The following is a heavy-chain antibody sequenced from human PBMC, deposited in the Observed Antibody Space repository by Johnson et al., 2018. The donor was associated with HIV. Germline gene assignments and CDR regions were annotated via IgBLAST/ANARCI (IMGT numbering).Heavy chain of an antibody. D-gene: IGHD6-13*01. CDR2: IYSGGST. CDR3: TTQQRADAFDI. V-gene: IGHV3-NL1*01. J-gene: IGHJ3*02. Sequence: QVQLVESGGGVVQPGRSLRLSCEASGFTFSSYAMHWVRQAPGKGLEWVSVIYSGGSTYYADSVKGRFTISRDNSKNTLYLQMKSLKTEDTAVYYCTTQQRADAFDIWGQGTMATVSS. CDR1: GFTFSSYA.